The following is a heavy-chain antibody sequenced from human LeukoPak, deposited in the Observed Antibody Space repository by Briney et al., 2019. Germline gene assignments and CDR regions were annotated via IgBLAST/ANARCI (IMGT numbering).Heavy chain of an antibody. V-gene: IGHV4-39*01. CDR1: GGSISSSSYY. CDR2: IYYSGIT. CDR3: ARHQEGMVRGVLYYMDV. J-gene: IGHJ6*03. D-gene: IGHD3-10*01. Sequence: SETLSLTCTVSGGSISSSSYYWGWIRQPPGKGLEWIGSIYYSGITYHNPSLKSRVTISVDTSNNQFSLKMSSVTAADTAVYFCARHQEGMVRGVLYYMDVWGKGTTVIISS.